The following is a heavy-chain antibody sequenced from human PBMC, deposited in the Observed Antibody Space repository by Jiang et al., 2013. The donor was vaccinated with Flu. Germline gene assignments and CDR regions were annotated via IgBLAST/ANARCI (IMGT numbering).Heavy chain of an antibody. CDR1: GDSVSNISAA. CDR3: AREVRGNLYWYFDL. V-gene: IGHV6-1*01. Sequence: SLTCAISGDSVSNISAAWNWIRQSPSRGLEWLGRTYYRSKWYDDYAVSVKSRITINPDTSKNQFSLQLNSVAPEDTAVYYCAREVRGNLYWYFDLWGRGTLVTVSS. CDR2: TYYRSKWYD. J-gene: IGHJ2*01. D-gene: IGHD2-21*01.